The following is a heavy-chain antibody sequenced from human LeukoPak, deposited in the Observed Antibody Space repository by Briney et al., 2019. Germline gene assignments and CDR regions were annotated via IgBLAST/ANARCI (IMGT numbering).Heavy chain of an antibody. Sequence: SETLSLTCTVSGGSISSYYWSWIRQPAGKGLEWIGRIYTSGSTNYNPSLKSRVTMSVDTSKNQFSLKLSSVTAADTAVYYCARDVTPHIGGSGIDWFDPWGQGTLVTVSS. J-gene: IGHJ5*02. D-gene: IGHD3-10*01. CDR3: ARDVTPHIGGSGIDWFDP. V-gene: IGHV4-4*07. CDR2: IYTSGST. CDR1: GGSISSYY.